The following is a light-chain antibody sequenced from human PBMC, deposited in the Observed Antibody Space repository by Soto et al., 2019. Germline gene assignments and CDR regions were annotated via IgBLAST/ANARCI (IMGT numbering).Light chain of an antibody. CDR1: QSVSSY. CDR3: QQYGSSVT. V-gene: IGKV3-20*01. J-gene: IGKJ1*01. Sequence: EIVLTQSPATLSLSPGERATLSCRASQSVSSYLAWYQQKPGQAPRLLIYGASSRATGIPGRFSGSGSGTDFTLTISRLEPEDFAVYYCQQYGSSVTFGQGTKVDIK. CDR2: GAS.